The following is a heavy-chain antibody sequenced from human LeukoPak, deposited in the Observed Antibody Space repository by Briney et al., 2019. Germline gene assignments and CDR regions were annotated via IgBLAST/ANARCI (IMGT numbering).Heavy chain of an antibody. D-gene: IGHD3-3*01. Sequence: PGGSLRLSCSASGFTFNRYAMSWVRQAPGKGLEWVSSISSSGRKTYYAGSVQGQFSISRDNSKHTLYLQMSSLRAEDTAVYYCARDVGRDYDFWSGPYAALRWFDPWGQGTLVTVSS. CDR3: ARDVGRDYDFWSGPYAALRWFDP. J-gene: IGHJ5*02. CDR1: GFTFNRYA. CDR2: ISSSGRKT. V-gene: IGHV3-23*01.